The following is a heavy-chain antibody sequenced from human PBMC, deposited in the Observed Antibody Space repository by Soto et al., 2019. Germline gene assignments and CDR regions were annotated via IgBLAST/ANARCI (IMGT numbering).Heavy chain of an antibody. V-gene: IGHV3-11*01. CDR3: VTWWNGFDY. D-gene: IGHD1-1*01. CDR1: VFIFGDYS. J-gene: IGHJ4*02. Sequence: QVRLVESGGDLVKPGWSLRLSCVGSVFIFGDYSMGWIRQAPGKGLEWISYIILIGYVTFVADSVKGRFTVSRDNRKNTLYVQKKSLPAGDTAAYYCVTWWNGFDYWGPGSLLTVSS. CDR2: IILIGYVT.